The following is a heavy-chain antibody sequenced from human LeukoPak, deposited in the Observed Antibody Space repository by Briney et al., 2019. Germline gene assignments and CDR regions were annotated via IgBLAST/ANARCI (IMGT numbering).Heavy chain of an antibody. J-gene: IGHJ5*02. CDR1: GYTLTELS. CDR2: FDPEDGET. V-gene: IGHV1-24*01. Sequence: ASVKVSCKVSGYTLTELSMHWVRQAPGNGPEGMGGFDPEDGETIYAQKFQGRVTMTEDTSTDTAYMELSSLRSEDTAVYYCAKTDLYDRNWFDPWGQGTLVTVSS. D-gene: IGHD3-16*01. CDR3: AKTDLYDRNWFDP.